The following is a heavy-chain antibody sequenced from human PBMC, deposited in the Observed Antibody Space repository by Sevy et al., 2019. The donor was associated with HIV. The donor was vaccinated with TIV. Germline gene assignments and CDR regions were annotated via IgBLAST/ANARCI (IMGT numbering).Heavy chain of an antibody. CDR2: INYSGSI. V-gene: IGHV4-59*01. CDR3: ASVAYCGGDCYPFDY. Sequence: SETLSLTCSVSGGSISGYYWSWIRQPPGKGLEWIGYINYSGSINYNPSLKSRVTISVDTSKNQFSLKLSSVTAADTAVYYCASVAYCGGDCYPFDYWGQGTLVTVSS. CDR1: GGSISGYY. J-gene: IGHJ4*02. D-gene: IGHD2-21*02.